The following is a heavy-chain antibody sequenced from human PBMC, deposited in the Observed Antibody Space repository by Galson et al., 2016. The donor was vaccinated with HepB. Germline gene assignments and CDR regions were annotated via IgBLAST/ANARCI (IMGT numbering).Heavy chain of an antibody. V-gene: IGHV1-18*01. CDR3: ARRPYSGHEYYYYGLGV. CDR1: GYSFTSYC. Sequence: SVKVSCKASGYSFTSYCITWVRQAPGQGLEWMGWISAYNGNTNFAQKFQGRVSMTTDTSKSTAFMELRSLRSDDTAVYYCARRPYSGHEYYYYGLGVWGQGTTGTVSS. J-gene: IGHJ6*02. D-gene: IGHD5-12*01. CDR2: ISAYNGNT.